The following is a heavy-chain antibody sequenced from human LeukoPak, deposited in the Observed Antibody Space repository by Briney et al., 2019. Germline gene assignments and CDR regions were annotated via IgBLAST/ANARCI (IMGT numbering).Heavy chain of an antibody. CDR2: IIPIFGTA. J-gene: IGHJ5*02. CDR1: GGTFSSYA. CDR3: ARTSHLSIMITFGGVIVYRANWFDP. D-gene: IGHD3-16*02. V-gene: IGHV1-69*13. Sequence: GASVKVPCKASGGTFSSYAISWVRQAPGQGLEWMGGIIPIFGTANYVQKFQGRVTITADESTSTAYMELSSLRSEDTAVYYCARTSHLSIMITFGGVIVYRANWFDPWGQGTLVTVSS.